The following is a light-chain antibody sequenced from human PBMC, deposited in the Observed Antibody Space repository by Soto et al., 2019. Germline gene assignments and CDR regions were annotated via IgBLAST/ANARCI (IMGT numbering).Light chain of an antibody. Sequence: EIVLTQSPGTLSVSPGERATLSCRASQSVSSNLAWYQQKPGQAPRLLFYGASTGATGIPARFSGSGSETEFTLSISSLQSEDFAVYYCQQYNNWPGTFGQGTKVDIK. CDR2: GAS. V-gene: IGKV3-15*01. CDR3: QQYNNWPGT. CDR1: QSVSSN. J-gene: IGKJ1*01.